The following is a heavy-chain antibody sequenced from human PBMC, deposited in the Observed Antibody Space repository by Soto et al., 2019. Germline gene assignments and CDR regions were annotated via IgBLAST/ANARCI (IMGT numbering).Heavy chain of an antibody. CDR1: GGAFSGYY. Sequence: SETLSLTCAVYGGAFSGYYWTWVRQTPGKGLEWIGEKEHGGSTTYNPSLQSQVSISLDLVRKQVSLQLTSVTAADSATYYCARGHIVSSNFYFMEVWGKGTRVTVSS. D-gene: IGHD3-16*02. V-gene: IGHV4-34*01. J-gene: IGHJ6*03. CDR3: ARGHIVSSNFYFMEV. CDR2: KEHGGST.